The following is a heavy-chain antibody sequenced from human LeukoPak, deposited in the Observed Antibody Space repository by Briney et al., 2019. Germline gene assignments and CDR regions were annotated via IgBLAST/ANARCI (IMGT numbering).Heavy chain of an antibody. Sequence: PGGSLRLSCAASGFTVSSNYMSWVRQAPGKGLEWVSVIYSGGSTYYADSVKGRFTISRDNSKNTLYLQMNSLRAEDTALYYCAKDRGALTRDWYFDLWGRGTPVTVSS. D-gene: IGHD3-16*01. CDR3: AKDRGALTRDWYFDL. V-gene: IGHV3-53*01. CDR2: IYSGGST. J-gene: IGHJ2*01. CDR1: GFTVSSNY.